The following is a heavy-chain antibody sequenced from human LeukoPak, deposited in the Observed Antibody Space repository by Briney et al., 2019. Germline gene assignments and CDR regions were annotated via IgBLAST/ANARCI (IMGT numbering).Heavy chain of an antibody. CDR1: GFTFSSYS. V-gene: IGHV3-21*01. CDR3: AREPEMATKFWPHAFDI. CDR2: ISSSSSYI. Sequence: PGGSLRLSCAASGFTFSSYSMNWVRQAPGKGLEWVSSISSSSSYIYYADSVKGRFTISRDNAKNSLYLQMNSLRADDTAVYYCAREPEMATKFWPHAFDIWGRGTMVTVSS. D-gene: IGHD5-24*01. J-gene: IGHJ3*02.